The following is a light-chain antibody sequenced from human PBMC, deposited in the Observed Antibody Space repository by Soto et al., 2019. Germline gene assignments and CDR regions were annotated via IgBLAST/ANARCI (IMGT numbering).Light chain of an antibody. CDR1: SSDVGGYNY. CDR2: DVS. J-gene: IGLJ1*01. Sequence: QSVLTQPASVSGSPGQSITISCTGTSSDVGGYNYVSWYQHHPGKVPQLMIYDVSNRPSGVSNRFSGSKSGNTASLTISGLQAEDEADYYCYSYTSSNTSVFGTGTKVTVL. V-gene: IGLV2-14*03. CDR3: YSYTSSNTSV.